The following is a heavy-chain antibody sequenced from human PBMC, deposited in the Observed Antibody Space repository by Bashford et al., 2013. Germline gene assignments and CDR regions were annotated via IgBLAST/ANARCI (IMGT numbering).Heavy chain of an antibody. CDR1: GGTFSSYA. J-gene: IGHJ6*02. CDR2: IIPIFGTA. D-gene: IGHD2/OR15-2a*01. V-gene: IGHV1-69*13. Sequence: SVKVSCKASGGTFSSYAISWVRQAPGQGLEWMGGIIPIFGTANYAQKFQGRVTITADESTSTAYMELSSLRSEDTAVYYCAKEYGAEYYYYGMDVWGQGTTVTVSS. CDR3: AKEYGAEYYYYGMDV.